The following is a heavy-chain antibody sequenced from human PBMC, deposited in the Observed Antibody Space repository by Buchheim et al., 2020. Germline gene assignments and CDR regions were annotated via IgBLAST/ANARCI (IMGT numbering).Heavy chain of an antibody. Sequence: QVQLQESGPGLVKPSQTLSLTCTVSGGSISSGDYYWSWIRQPPGKGLEWIGYIYYSGSTYYNPSPKSRVTITVDTSKKQFSLKLSSVTAADTAVYYCARGKSLRYGARGWFDPWGQGTL. J-gene: IGHJ5*02. CDR2: IYYSGST. V-gene: IGHV4-30-4*01. CDR3: ARGKSLRYGARGWFDP. CDR1: GGSISSGDYY. D-gene: IGHD3-9*01.